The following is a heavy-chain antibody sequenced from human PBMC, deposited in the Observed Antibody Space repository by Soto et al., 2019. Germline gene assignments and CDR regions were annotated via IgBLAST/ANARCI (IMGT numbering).Heavy chain of an antibody. Sequence: GGSLRLSCAASGFTFSSYSMNWVRQAPGKGLGWVSSISSSSSYIYYADSVKGRFTISRDNAKNSLYLQMNSLRAEDTAVYYCAVPRPGGRSYYGMDVWGQGTTVTV. CDR1: GFTFSSYS. CDR3: AVPRPGGRSYYGMDV. J-gene: IGHJ6*02. V-gene: IGHV3-21*01. D-gene: IGHD2-15*01. CDR2: ISSSSSYI.